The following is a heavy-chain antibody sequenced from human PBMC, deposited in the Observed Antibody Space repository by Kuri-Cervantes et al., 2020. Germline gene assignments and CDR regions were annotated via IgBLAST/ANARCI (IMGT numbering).Heavy chain of an antibody. CDR1: GFTFSDYY. D-gene: IGHD5-18*01. J-gene: IGHJ4*02. CDR2: ISSSGSTI. Sequence: GESLKISCAASGFTFSDYYMSWIRQAPGKGLEWVSYISSSGSTIYYADSVKGRFTISRDKDTLYLQMNSLRGEDTAVYYCARIDSYGDYWGQGTLVTVSS. CDR3: ARIDSYGDY. V-gene: IGHV3-11*04.